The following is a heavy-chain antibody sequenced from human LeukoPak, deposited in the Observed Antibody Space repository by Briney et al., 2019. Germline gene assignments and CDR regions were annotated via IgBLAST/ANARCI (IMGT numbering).Heavy chain of an antibody. CDR1: GGSFSGYY. D-gene: IGHD6-19*01. Sequence: SETLSLTCAVYGGSFSGYYWSWIRQPPGKGLEWIGEINHSGSTNYNPSLKSRVTISVDTSKNQFSLKLSSVTAADTAVYYCARGRRGVRYSSGWYGPTHFDYWGQGTLVTVSS. CDR2: INHSGST. V-gene: IGHV4-34*01. CDR3: ARGRRGVRYSSGWYGPTHFDY. J-gene: IGHJ4*02.